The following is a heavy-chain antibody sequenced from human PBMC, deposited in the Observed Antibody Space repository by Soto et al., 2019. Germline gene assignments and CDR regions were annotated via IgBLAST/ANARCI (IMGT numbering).Heavy chain of an antibody. J-gene: IGHJ4*02. D-gene: IGHD2-21*02. CDR2: INAGNGNT. V-gene: IGHV1-3*01. Sequence: ASGEVCCTSCGDTFTCHAMRWGRQAPGKRLEWMGWINAGNGNTKYSQKFQGRVTITRDTSASTAYMELSSLRSEDTAVYYCARSIVVVTAADYWGQGTLVTVSS. CDR3: ARSIVVVTAADY. CDR1: GDTFTCHA.